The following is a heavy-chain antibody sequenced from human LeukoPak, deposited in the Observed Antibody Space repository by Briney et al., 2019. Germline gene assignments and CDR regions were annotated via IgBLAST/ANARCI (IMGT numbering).Heavy chain of an antibody. D-gene: IGHD3-22*01. CDR2: IYTSGST. CDR3: AWTSHDSSGQSNWFDP. CDR1: GGSISSYY. J-gene: IGHJ5*02. Sequence: KSSETLSLTCTVSGGSISSYYWSWIRQPAGKGLEWIGRIYTSGSTNYNPSLKSRVTMSVDTSKNQFSLKLSSVTAADTAVYYCAWTSHDSSGQSNWFDPWGQGTLVTVSS. V-gene: IGHV4-4*07.